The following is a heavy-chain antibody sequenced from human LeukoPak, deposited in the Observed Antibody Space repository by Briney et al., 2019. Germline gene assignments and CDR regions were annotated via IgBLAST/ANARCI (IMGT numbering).Heavy chain of an antibody. Sequence: GGSLRLSCAASGFTFDDYAMHWVRQAPGKGLEWVSGITWNSDNIEYADSVKGRFTISRDNAKNSLYLQMNSLRAEDTAVYYCAKDSSGYSDYFDYWGQGTLVTVSS. CDR1: GFTFDDYA. CDR3: AKDSSGYSDYFDY. J-gene: IGHJ4*02. CDR2: ITWNSDNI. V-gene: IGHV3-9*01. D-gene: IGHD3-22*01.